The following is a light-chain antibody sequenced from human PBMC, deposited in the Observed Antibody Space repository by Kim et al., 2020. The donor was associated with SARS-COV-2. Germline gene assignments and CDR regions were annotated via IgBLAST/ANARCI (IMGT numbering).Light chain of an antibody. V-gene: IGKV1-33*01. CDR3: QQYDSVPRT. CDR2: DAS. CDR1: QDINNY. J-gene: IGKJ2*02. Sequence: DILMTQSPSSLSTSVGDRVTITCQASQDINNYVNWFQQKPGKAPKLLIYDASNLQTGVPSRFSGSGSGTDFTFTISSLQPEDIATYYCQQYDSVPRTFGQGTKREI.